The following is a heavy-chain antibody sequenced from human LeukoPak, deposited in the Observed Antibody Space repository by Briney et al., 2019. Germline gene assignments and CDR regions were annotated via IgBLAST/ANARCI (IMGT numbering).Heavy chain of an antibody. CDR3: AVLIFPNCSSTSCVYAFDI. Sequence: ASVEVACKASGYTFTSYGISLVRQASGQGHEWIGWIRAYNGNTNYAQKLQGRVTMTTDTSTSTAYMELRSLRSDDTAVYYCAVLIFPNCSSTSCVYAFDIWGQGTMVTVSS. CDR1: GYTFTSYG. J-gene: IGHJ3*02. V-gene: IGHV1-18*01. CDR2: IRAYNGNT. D-gene: IGHD2-2*01.